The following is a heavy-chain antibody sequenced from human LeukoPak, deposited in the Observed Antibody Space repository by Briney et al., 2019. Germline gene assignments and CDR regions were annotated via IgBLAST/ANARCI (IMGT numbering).Heavy chain of an antibody. CDR2: INHSGST. CDR1: GGSFSGYY. J-gene: IGHJ4*02. D-gene: IGHD1-26*01. CDR3: ATGHGGYPRY. Sequence: SETLSLTCAVYGGSFSGYYWSWIRQPPGKGLEWIGEINHSGSTNYNPSLKSRVTISVDTSKNQFPLKLSSVTAADTAAYYFATGHGGYPRYWGQGTLVTVSS. V-gene: IGHV4-34*01.